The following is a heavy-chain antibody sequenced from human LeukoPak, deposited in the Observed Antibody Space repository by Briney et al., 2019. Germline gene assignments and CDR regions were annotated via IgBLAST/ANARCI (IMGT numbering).Heavy chain of an antibody. J-gene: IGHJ4*02. CDR3: ARQGPDAFFDY. CDR2: IYYSGST. Sequence: PPETPSLTRTVPRDSTSRYDWSWIRQPPGKGLEWIGYIYYSGSTNYNPSLKSRVTISVDTSKNQFSLKLSSVTAADTAVYYCARQGPDAFFDYWGQGTLVTVSS. V-gene: IGHV4-59*08. CDR1: RDSTSRYD.